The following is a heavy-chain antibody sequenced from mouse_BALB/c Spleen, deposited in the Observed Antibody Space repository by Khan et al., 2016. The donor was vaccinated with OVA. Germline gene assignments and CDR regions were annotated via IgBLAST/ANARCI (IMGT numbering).Heavy chain of an antibody. CDR3: ARTARIKY. Sequence: EVKLEESGPGLVKPSQSLSLTCIVTGYSITSGYGWNWIRQFPGNKLEWMGYISYSGSTNYNPSLKSRISITRDTSKNQFFLQLNSVTTEDTATYYCARTARIKYWGQGTTLTVSS. J-gene: IGHJ2*01. V-gene: IGHV3-2*02. CDR1: GYSITSGYG. CDR2: ISYSGST. D-gene: IGHD1-2*01.